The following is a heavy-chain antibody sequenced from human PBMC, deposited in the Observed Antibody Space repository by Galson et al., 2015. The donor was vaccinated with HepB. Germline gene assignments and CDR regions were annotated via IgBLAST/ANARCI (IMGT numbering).Heavy chain of an antibody. Sequence: QSGAEVKKPGASVKVSCKASGYTFTTYTINWLRQAPGQGLEWMGWISPYNRDRNYARKFQGRVTMTADTFASTAYMELKSLRSDDTAVYYCARGALVGVIGGSLNNWFDPWGQGALVTVSS. V-gene: IGHV1-18*01. CDR2: ISPYNRDR. CDR3: ARGALVGVIGGSLNNWFDP. CDR1: GYTFTTYT. J-gene: IGHJ5*02. D-gene: IGHD2-15*01.